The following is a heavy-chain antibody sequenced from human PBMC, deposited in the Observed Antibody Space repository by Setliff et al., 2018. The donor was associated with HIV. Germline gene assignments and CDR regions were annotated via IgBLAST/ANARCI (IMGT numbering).Heavy chain of an antibody. V-gene: IGHV4-39*02. CDR1: GDSFSTGFHY. J-gene: IGHJ5*02. Sequence: SETLSLTCTVSGDSFSTGFHYWVWIRQPPGKGLEWVGSIYHDGSTYYNPSLKSRVTISADTSKNHFSLRLNSATAADTAVYYCARRDLTSAPTWGQGTLGTVSS. D-gene: IGHD3-10*01. CDR2: IYHDGST. CDR3: ARRDLTSAPT.